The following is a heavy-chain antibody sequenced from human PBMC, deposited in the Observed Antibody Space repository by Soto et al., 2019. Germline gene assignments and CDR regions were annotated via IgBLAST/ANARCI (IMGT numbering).Heavy chain of an antibody. V-gene: IGHV3-23*01. CDR2: ISGDGSAT. J-gene: IGHJ3*01. D-gene: IGHD5-12*01. Sequence: EVKLLESGGGLVQPAESLRLSCAASGFRFWTYSMSWVRQAPGKGLEWVSGISGDGSATSYANSLKRRFTGSRDNSKDTLFLQMNTLRVEDTAVYYWAKTRLYDNNDYHRDGFDVWGPGTAVTVS. CDR3: AKTRLYDNNDYHRDGFDV. CDR1: GFRFWTYS.